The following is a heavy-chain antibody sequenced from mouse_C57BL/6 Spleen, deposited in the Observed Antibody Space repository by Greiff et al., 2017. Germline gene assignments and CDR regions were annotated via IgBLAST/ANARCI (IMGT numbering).Heavy chain of an antibody. CDR2: ILPGSGST. J-gene: IGHJ4*01. Sequence: QVQLKESGAELMKPGASVKLSCKATGYTFTGYWIEWVKQRPGHGLEWIGEILPGSGSTNYNEKFTGKATLTVDTSATTAYMQLSRLTTEDAALYYCSRQLRLYYAMDYWGQGTSVTVSS. D-gene: IGHD3-2*02. CDR1: GYTFTGYW. CDR3: SRQLRLYYAMDY. V-gene: IGHV1-9*01.